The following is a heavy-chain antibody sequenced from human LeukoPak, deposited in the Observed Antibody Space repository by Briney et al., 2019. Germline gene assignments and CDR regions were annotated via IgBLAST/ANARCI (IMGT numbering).Heavy chain of an antibody. D-gene: IGHD3-16*02. CDR3: ARQYDYVWGSYRYYYYYMDV. J-gene: IGHJ6*03. CDR1: GYTFTSYG. V-gene: IGHV1-18*01. CDR2: ISAYNGNT. Sequence: ASVKVSCQASGYTFTSYGISWVRQAPGQGLEWMGWISAYNGNTNYAQMLPGRVTMTTDTSTRTAYMGLRSVRSEDTAVYYCARQYDYVWGSYRYYYYYMDVWGKGTTVTVSS.